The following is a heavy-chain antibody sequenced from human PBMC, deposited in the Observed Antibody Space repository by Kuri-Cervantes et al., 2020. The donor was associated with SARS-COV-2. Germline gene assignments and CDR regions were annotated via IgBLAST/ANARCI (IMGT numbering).Heavy chain of an antibody. D-gene: IGHD3-3*01. V-gene: IGHV3-21*04. CDR2: ISTSSSYT. CDR3: AKDQLRFLEWLSDHDAFDI. J-gene: IGHJ3*02. Sequence: LSLTCAASGFTFSSYSMNWVRQAPGKGLEWVSSISTSSSYTYYADSVKGRFTISRDNSKNTLYLQMNSLRAEDTAVYYCAKDQLRFLEWLSDHDAFDIWGQGTMVTVSS. CDR1: GFTFSSYS.